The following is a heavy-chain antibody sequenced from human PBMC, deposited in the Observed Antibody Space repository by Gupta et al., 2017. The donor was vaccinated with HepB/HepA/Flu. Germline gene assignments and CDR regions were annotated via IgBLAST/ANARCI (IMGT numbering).Heavy chain of an antibody. V-gene: IGHV1-24*01. CDR2: FDPEDGET. D-gene: IGHD3-9*01. CDR1: GYTLTELS. Sequence: QVQLVQSGAEVKKPGASVTVSCKVSGYTLTELSMHWVRQTPGKGLEWMGGFDPEDGETIHAQKFQGRVTMTEDTSTDTAYMELSSLRSEDTAVYYCATGYYDILTTTYYYYGMDVWGQGTTVTVSS. CDR3: ATGYYDILTTTYYYYGMDV. J-gene: IGHJ6*02.